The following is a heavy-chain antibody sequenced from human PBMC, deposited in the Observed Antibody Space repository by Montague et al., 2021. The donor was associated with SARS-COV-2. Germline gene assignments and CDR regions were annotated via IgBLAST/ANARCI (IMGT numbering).Heavy chain of an antibody. Sequence: SLSLSCPASGFTFSDSYMTWIRQAPGKGLEWVSHISTRGTYPNYAGSVQGRFTISRDNAKDSLYLQMNSLRAEDTAVYYCARVAHPNYYGSGSYFDHWGQGTLVTVSS. J-gene: IGHJ4*02. CDR2: ISTRGTYP. CDR1: GFTFSDSY. V-gene: IGHV3-11*06. D-gene: IGHD3-10*01. CDR3: ARVAHPNYYGSGSYFDH.